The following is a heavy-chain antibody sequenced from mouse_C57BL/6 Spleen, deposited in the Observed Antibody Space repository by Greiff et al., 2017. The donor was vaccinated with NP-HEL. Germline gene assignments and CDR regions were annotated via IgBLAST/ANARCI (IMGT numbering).Heavy chain of an antibody. D-gene: IGHD2-3*01. CDR3: AREGYSWYFDV. J-gene: IGHJ1*03. Sequence: EVKLMESEGGLVQPGSSMKLSCTASGFTFSDYYMAWVRQVPEKGLEWVANFNYDGSSTYYLDSLKSRFIISRDNAKNILYLQMSSLKSEDTATYYCAREGYSWYFDVWGTGTTVTVSS. CDR2: FNYDGSST. CDR1: GFTFSDYY. V-gene: IGHV5-16*01.